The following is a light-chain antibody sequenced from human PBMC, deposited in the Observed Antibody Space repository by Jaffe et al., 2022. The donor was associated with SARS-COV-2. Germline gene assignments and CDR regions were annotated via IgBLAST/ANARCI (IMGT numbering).Light chain of an antibody. V-gene: IGKV3-20*01. Sequence: EIVLTQSPGTLSLSPGERAALSCRASQSVSNRCLAWYQQKPGQAPRLLIYGASSRATGIPDRFGGSGSGTDFTLTISRLEPEDFAVYYCQHYDSSFIFGPGTKVDIK. CDR2: GAS. CDR3: QHYDSSFI. J-gene: IGKJ3*01. CDR1: QSVSNRC.